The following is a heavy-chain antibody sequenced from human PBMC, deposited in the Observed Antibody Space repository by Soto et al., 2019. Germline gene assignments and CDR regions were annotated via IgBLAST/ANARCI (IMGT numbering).Heavy chain of an antibody. Sequence: SETLSLTCTVSGGSISGSSYYWGWIRQPPGKGLEWIGNIFYSGTTYYNPSLKSRVTISVDTSKNQFSLKLRSVTAADTAVYYCESSESYDQSDYWGQGTLVTVSS. CDR2: IFYSGTT. V-gene: IGHV4-39*01. CDR3: ESSESYDQSDY. J-gene: IGHJ4*02. CDR1: GGSISGSSYY. D-gene: IGHD3-10*01.